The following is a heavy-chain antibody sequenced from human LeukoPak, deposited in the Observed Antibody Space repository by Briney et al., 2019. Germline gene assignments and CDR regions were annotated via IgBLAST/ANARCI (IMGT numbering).Heavy chain of an antibody. J-gene: IGHJ3*02. V-gene: IGHV3-21*01. D-gene: IGHD4-23*01. CDR3: AGMTTVAIDAFDI. CDR1: GFTVSSNY. Sequence: GGSLRLSCAASGFTVSSNYMSWVRQAPGKGLEWVSSISSSSSYIYYADSVKGRFTISRDNAKNSLYLQMNSLRAEDTAVYYCAGMTTVAIDAFDIWGQGTMVTVSS. CDR2: ISSSSSYI.